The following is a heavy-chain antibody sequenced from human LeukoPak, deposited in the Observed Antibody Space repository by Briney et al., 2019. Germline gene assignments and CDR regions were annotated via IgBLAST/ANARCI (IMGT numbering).Heavy chain of an antibody. J-gene: IGHJ3*02. CDR1: GGSISSGSYY. V-gene: IGHV4-61*02. D-gene: IGHD3-3*01. Sequence: SETLSLTCTVSGGSISSGSYYWSWIRQPAGKGLEWIGRIYTSGSTNYNPSLKSRVTISVDTSKNQFSLKLSSVTAADTAVYYCARDRGDFWSGYYNPKKSHDAFDIWGQGTMVTVSS. CDR3: ARDRGDFWSGYYNPKKSHDAFDI. CDR2: IYTSGST.